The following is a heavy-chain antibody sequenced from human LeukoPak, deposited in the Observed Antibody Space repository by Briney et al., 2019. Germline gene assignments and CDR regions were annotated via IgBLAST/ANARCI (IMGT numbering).Heavy chain of an antibody. CDR3: ARRVGARRGNFDY. J-gene: IGHJ4*02. CDR1: GYSITSGYY. Sequence: SETLSLTCSVSGYSITSGYYWGWIRQTPGKGLEWIGSSYHTGSTLYNPSLKSRVTISVDTSKNQFSLKLNSVTAADTAVYYCARRVGARRGNFDYWGQGTLVTVSS. CDR2: SYHTGST. D-gene: IGHD1-26*01. V-gene: IGHV4-38-2*02.